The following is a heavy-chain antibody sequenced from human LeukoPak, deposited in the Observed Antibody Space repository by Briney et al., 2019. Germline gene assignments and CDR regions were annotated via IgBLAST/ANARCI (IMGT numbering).Heavy chain of an antibody. V-gene: IGHV3-66*01. CDR2: IYSGGGT. Sequence: GGSLRLSCAASGFTVSSNYMSWVRQAPGRGLEWVSVIYSGGGTYYAEPVKGRFTISRDNSKNTLYLQLNSLRAEDTAVYYCARDQLYYLGSGSLTVGPFHGMDVWGQGTTVTVS. CDR3: ARDQLYYLGSGSLTVGPFHGMDV. CDR1: GFTVSSNY. J-gene: IGHJ6*02. D-gene: IGHD3-10*01.